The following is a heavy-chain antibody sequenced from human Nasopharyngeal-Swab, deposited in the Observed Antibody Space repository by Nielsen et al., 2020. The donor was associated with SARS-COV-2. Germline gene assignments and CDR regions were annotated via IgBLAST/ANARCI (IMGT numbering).Heavy chain of an antibody. D-gene: IGHD1-7*01. J-gene: IGHJ6*02. CDR3: ARVYWNYSNGMDV. V-gene: IGHV1-69*13. CDR2: IIPIFGTA. Sequence: SVKVSCKASGGTFSSYAISWVRQAPGQGLEWMGGIIPIFGTANYAQKFQGRVTITADESTSTAYMGLSSLRSEDTAVYYCARVYWNYSNGMDVWGQGTTVTVSS. CDR1: GGTFSSYA.